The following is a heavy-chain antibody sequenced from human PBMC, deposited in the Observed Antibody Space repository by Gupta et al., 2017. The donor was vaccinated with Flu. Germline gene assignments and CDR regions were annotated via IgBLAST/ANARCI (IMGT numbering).Heavy chain of an antibody. V-gene: IGHV2-26*01. CDR3: ARILGGYSYGYFAFDI. Sequence: QVTLKESGPVLVKPTETLTLTCTVSGFSLSNARMGVSWIRQPPGKDLEWLAHIFSNDEKSYSTSLKSRLTISKDTSKSQVVLTMTNMDPVDTATYYCARILGGYSYGYFAFDIWGQGTMVTVSS. J-gene: IGHJ3*02. CDR1: GFSLSNARMG. D-gene: IGHD5-18*01. CDR2: IFSNDEK.